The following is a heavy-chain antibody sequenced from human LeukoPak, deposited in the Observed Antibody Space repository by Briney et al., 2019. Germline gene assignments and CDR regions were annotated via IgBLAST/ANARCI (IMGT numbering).Heavy chain of an antibody. CDR1: GFTFGDYA. CDR2: IRSKAYGGTT. J-gene: IGHJ4*02. CDR3: TRDLYYYDSSGYYNY. Sequence: GGSLRLSCTASGFTFGDYAMSWVRQAPGKGLEWVGFIRSKAYGGTTEYAASVKCRFTISRDDSKSIAYLQMNSLKTEDTAVYYCTRDLYYYDSSGYYNYWGQGTLVTVSS. V-gene: IGHV3-49*04. D-gene: IGHD3-22*01.